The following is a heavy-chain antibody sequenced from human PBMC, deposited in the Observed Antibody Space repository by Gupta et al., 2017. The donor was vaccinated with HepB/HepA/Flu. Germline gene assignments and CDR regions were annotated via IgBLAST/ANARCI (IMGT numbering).Heavy chain of an antibody. V-gene: IGHV3-33*01. D-gene: IGHD2-21*02. CDR3: GRDQGCDAGFNI. J-gene: IGHJ3*02. Sequence: QVQMVTSGGDVVQPGRSLSLSCASSGFPFSDQAMHGGCQAPGKWLEWVAVVWHDGSTEDYTDSVKGRFTISRGNPKNTMYLQITSLRSEDTALYYCGRDQGCDAGFNIWGQGTMVTVSP. CDR1: GFPFSDQA. CDR2: VWHDGSTE.